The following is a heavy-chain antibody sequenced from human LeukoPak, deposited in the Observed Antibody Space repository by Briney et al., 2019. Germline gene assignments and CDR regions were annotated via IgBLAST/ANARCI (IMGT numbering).Heavy chain of an antibody. CDR3: ARLGSTMVRGALFDY. CDR1: GGSISSSSYY. CDR2: IYYSGST. J-gene: IGHJ4*02. V-gene: IGHV4-39*01. Sequence: SGTLSLTCTVSGGSISSSSYYWGWIRQPPGKGLEWIGSIYYSGSTYYNPSLKSRVTISVDTSKNQFSLKLSSVTAADTAVYYCARLGSTMVRGALFDYWGQGTLVTVSS. D-gene: IGHD3-10*01.